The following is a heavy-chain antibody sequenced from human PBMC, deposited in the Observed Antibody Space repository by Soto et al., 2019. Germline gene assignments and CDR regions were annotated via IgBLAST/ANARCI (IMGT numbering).Heavy chain of an antibody. J-gene: IGHJ4*02. CDR1: GFTFSNYA. CDR3: AKDISTYSGRYTYYFDN. CDR2: ISHDGSNR. Sequence: GGSLRLSCGASGFTFSNYAMHWVRQAPGKGLEGVAIISHDGSNRYDEDSVKGRFAISRANSKNTLYLEMNSLRAEDTAIYYCAKDISTYSGRYTYYFDNWGQGTLVTVPS. V-gene: IGHV3-30*18. D-gene: IGHD6-19*01.